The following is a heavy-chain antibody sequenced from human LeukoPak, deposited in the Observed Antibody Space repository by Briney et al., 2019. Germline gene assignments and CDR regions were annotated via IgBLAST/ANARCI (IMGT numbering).Heavy chain of an antibody. V-gene: IGHV4-59*01. CDR3: AREVGATHY. D-gene: IGHD1-26*01. Sequence: KPSETLSLTCTVSGGSISSYYRSWIRQPPGKGLEWIGYIYYSGITNYNPSLKNRVTISVDTSKNQFSLELSSVTAADTAVYYCAREVGATHYWGQGALVTVSS. CDR2: IYYSGIT. J-gene: IGHJ4*02. CDR1: GGSISSYY.